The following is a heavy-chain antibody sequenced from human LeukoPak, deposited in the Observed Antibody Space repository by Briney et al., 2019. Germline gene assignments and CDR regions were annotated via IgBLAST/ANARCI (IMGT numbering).Heavy chain of an antibody. Sequence: TASETLSLTCAVYGGSFSDFYWGWIRQPPGKELEWIGEINHSGSANFYPSLKSRVTIAVDTSKNQFSLKLRSVTAADTAVYYCARGTVGYCSGGSCQGWFDPWGQGTLVTVSS. CDR1: GGSFSDFY. CDR2: INHSGSA. CDR3: ARGTVGYCSGGSCQGWFDP. V-gene: IGHV4-34*01. J-gene: IGHJ5*02. D-gene: IGHD2-15*01.